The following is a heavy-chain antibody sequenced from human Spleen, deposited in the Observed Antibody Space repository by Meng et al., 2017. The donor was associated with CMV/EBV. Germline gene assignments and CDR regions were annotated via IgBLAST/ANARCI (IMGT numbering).Heavy chain of an antibody. D-gene: IGHD5-24*01. J-gene: IGHJ6*02. V-gene: IGHV3-53*01. Sequence: GESLKISGAASGFTVSSNYMMWVRQAPGRGLEWVSTISDSGDSTYYADYVKGRFTISRDNSKNTLYLQMNSLRAEDTAVYYCARARWLPANDYYYYGMDVWGQGTTVTV. CDR3: ARARWLPANDYYYYGMDV. CDR1: GFTVSSNY. CDR2: ISDSGDST.